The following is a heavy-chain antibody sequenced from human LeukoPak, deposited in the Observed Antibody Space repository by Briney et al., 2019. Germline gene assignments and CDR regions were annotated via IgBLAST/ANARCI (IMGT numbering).Heavy chain of an antibody. CDR1: GDSISRKY. Sequence: PSETLSLTCTVSGDSISRKYWRWIRQPAGKGLEWIGRINPTGSTKYNPSLKSRVTMSVDTSKNQFSLNLRSVTAADTAVYYCARDARKVGSGLDYWGQGTLVTVSS. CDR3: ARDARKVGSGLDY. J-gene: IGHJ4*02. D-gene: IGHD1-26*01. CDR2: INPTGST. V-gene: IGHV4-4*07.